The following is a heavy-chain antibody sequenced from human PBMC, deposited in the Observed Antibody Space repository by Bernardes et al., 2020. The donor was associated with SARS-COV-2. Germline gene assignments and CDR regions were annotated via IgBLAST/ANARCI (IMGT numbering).Heavy chain of an antibody. CDR2: INESGGRT. CDR1: GFTFSGYG. D-gene: IGHD3-10*01. CDR3: ARVAGYYGSGNLIPYGLDV. Sequence: GGSLRLSCAASGFTFSGYGMSWVRQTPGKGLEWVSSINESGGRTDYTDSVKGRFIMSRDNSKNTVYLQMHSLGAEDTAVYYCARVAGYYGSGNLIPYGLDVWGQGTTVTVSS. V-gene: IGHV3-23*01. J-gene: IGHJ6*02.